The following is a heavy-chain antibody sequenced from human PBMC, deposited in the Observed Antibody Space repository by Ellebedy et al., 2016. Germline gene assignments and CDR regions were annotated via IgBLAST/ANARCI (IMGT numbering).Heavy chain of an antibody. Sequence: GGSLRLXCAASGFTFSSCSMNWVRQAPGKGLEWVSYISGSSSTIYYADSVKGRFTISRDNAKNSLYLQMNSLRAEDTAVYYCAKEISLSTWGQGTLVTVSS. CDR1: GFTFSSCS. V-gene: IGHV3-48*04. J-gene: IGHJ4*02. CDR3: AKEISLST. D-gene: IGHD2-2*01. CDR2: ISGSSSTI.